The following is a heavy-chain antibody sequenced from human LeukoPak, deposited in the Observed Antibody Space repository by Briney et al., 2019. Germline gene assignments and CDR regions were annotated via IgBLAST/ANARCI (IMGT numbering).Heavy chain of an antibody. Sequence: GGSLRLSCAASGFTFSSYAMSWVRQAPGKGLEWVSGINWNGGSTGYADSVKGRFTISRDNSKNTLYLQMNSLRAEDTAVYYCAKDLVGATLVYFDYWGQGTLVTVSS. CDR1: GFTFSSYA. CDR2: INWNGGST. V-gene: IGHV3-23*01. D-gene: IGHD1-26*01. CDR3: AKDLVGATLVYFDY. J-gene: IGHJ4*02.